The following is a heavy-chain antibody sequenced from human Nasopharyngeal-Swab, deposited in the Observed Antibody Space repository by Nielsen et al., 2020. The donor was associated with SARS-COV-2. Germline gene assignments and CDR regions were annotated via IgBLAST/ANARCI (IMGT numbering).Heavy chain of an antibody. CDR2: ISSSSSYI. CDR1: GFPFSSYS. V-gene: IGHV3-21*01. Sequence: GGSLRLSWAASGFPFSSYSMNWVRQAPGKGLEWVSSISSSSSYIYYADSVKGRFTISRDNAKNSLYLQMNSLRAEDTAVYYCARGSYYYDSSGYYDYWGQGTLVTVSS. CDR3: ARGSYYYDSSGYYDY. J-gene: IGHJ4*02. D-gene: IGHD3-22*01.